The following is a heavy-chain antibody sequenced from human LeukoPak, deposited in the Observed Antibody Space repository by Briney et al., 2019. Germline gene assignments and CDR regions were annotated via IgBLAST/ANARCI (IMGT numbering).Heavy chain of an antibody. Sequence: GESLKISCKGSGYSFTSYWIGWVRQMPGKGLEWMGIIYPGDSDTRYSPSFQGQVTISADKSISTAYLQWSSLKASDTAMYYCARLGRLLWFGETEFDYWGQRTLVTVSS. V-gene: IGHV5-51*01. CDR3: ARLGRLLWFGETEFDY. D-gene: IGHD3-10*01. CDR1: GYSFTSYW. J-gene: IGHJ4*02. CDR2: IYPGDSDT.